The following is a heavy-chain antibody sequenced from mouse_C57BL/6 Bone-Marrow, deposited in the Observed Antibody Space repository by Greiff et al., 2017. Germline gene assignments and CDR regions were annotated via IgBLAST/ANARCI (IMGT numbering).Heavy chain of an antibody. D-gene: IGHD2-4*01. CDR2: ISSGGSYT. CDR1: GFTFSSYG. CDR3: ARPPIYYDYDDGHYAMDY. J-gene: IGHJ4*01. Sequence: EVKLVESGGDLVKPGGSLKLSCAASGFTFSSYGMSWVRQTPDKRLEWVATISSGGSYTYYPDSVTGRFTISRDKAKNTLYLQMSSLKSEDTAMEYCARPPIYYDYDDGHYAMDYWGQGTSVTVSS. V-gene: IGHV5-6*01.